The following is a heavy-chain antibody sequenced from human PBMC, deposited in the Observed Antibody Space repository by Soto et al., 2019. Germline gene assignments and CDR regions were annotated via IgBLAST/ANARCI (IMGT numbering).Heavy chain of an antibody. CDR2: ICYDGSNK. J-gene: IGHJ6*03. Sequence: GGSLRLSCAASGFIFSSYGMHWVRQAPGKGLEWVAVICYDGSNKYYADSVKGRFTISGDNSKNTLYLKMNSLRAEDTAVYYCARDVGRFGELLYYMDVWGKGTTVTVSS. V-gene: IGHV3-33*01. CDR1: GFIFSSYG. D-gene: IGHD3-10*01. CDR3: ARDVGRFGELLYYMDV.